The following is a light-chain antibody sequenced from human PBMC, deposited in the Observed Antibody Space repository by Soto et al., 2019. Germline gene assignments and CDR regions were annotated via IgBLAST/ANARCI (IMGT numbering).Light chain of an antibody. CDR2: DNN. CDR3: GTWDSSLSGVL. V-gene: IGLV1-51*01. J-gene: IGLJ2*01. Sequence: QSALTQPPSVSAAPGQKVTISCSGSNSNIGNNYVSWYQQFPGTAPKLLIYDNNQRPSGIPDRFSGSKSGTSATLGITGLQTGDEADYYCGTWDSSLSGVLFGGGTKVTVL. CDR1: NSNIGNNY.